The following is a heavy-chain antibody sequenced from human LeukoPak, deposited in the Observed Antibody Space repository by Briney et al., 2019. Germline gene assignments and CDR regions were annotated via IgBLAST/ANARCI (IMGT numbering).Heavy chain of an antibody. Sequence: SETLSLTCTVSGGSLSSYYWSWIRQPPGKGLEWVGYMYYSGNTKYNPSLKSRVTISGDTSKKQFSLKLSSVTAADTAVYYCARGYSGYDPTYFDYWGQGTLVTVSS. CDR2: MYYSGNT. D-gene: IGHD5-12*01. CDR1: GGSLSSYY. V-gene: IGHV4-59*01. CDR3: ARGYSGYDPTYFDY. J-gene: IGHJ4*02.